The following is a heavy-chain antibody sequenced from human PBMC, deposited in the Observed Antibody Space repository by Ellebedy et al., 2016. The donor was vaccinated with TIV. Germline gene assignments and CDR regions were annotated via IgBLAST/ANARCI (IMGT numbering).Heavy chain of an antibody. CDR3: AHKYGDYFLGYFDY. Sequence: SGPTLVKPTQTLTLTCTFSGFSVSTGGEGVGWIRQPPGKALEWLALIYWDDDKRYSSSLKSRLTITKDTSKHQVVLTMTNMDPVDTATYYCAHKYGDYFLGYFDYWGQGTLVTVSS. CDR2: IYWDDDK. CDR1: GFSVSTGGEG. J-gene: IGHJ4*02. D-gene: IGHD4-17*01. V-gene: IGHV2-5*02.